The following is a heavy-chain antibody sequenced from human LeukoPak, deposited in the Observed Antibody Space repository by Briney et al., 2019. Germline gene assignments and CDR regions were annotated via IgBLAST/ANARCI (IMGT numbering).Heavy chain of an antibody. CDR1: GGTFSSYA. Sequence: SVKVSRKASGGTFSSYAISWVRQAPGQGLEWMGGIIPIFGTANYAQKFQGRVTITADESTSTAYMELSSLRSEDTAVYYCARGSSWYGYSSGYDYWGQGTLVTVSS. J-gene: IGHJ4*02. CDR3: ARGSSWYGYSSGYDY. V-gene: IGHV1-69*13. D-gene: IGHD6-19*01. CDR2: IIPIFGTA.